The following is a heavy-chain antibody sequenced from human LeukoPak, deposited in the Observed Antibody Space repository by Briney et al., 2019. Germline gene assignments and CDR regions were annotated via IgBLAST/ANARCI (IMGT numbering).Heavy chain of an antibody. Sequence: SVKVSCKASGGTFSSYAISWVRQAPGQGLEWMGRIIPILGIANYAQKFQGRVTIAADKSTSTAYMELSSLRSEDTAVYYCASEAGMDVWGQGTTVTVSS. J-gene: IGHJ6*02. V-gene: IGHV1-69*04. CDR2: IIPILGIA. CDR3: ASEAGMDV. CDR1: GGTFSSYA.